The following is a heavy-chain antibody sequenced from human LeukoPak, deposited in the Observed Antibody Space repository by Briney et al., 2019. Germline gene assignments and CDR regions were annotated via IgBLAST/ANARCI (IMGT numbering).Heavy chain of an antibody. CDR3: AKDFRIGYSAHFDH. Sequence: PGGSLRLSCVGSGFTFRSHAMSWVRQAPEKGLEFVSGIYENGGTTYYADSVKGRISISRDNSKNTLYLQMDSLRGEDTAVYYCAKDFRIGYSAHFDHWGQGALVTVSS. CDR2: IYENGGTT. D-gene: IGHD2-21*01. J-gene: IGHJ4*02. V-gene: IGHV3-23*01. CDR1: GFTFRSHA.